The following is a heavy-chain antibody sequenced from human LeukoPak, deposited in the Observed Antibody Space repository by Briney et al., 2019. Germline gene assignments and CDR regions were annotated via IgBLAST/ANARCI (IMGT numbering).Heavy chain of an antibody. D-gene: IGHD5-24*01. Sequence: GASVKVSCKASGYTFTSHAMNWVRQAPGQGLEWMGWINTNTGNPTYAQGFTGRFVFSLDTSVSTAYLQISSLKAEDTAVYYCARDLGWLQQWGHDAFDIWGQGTMVTVSS. CDR3: ARDLGWLQQWGHDAFDI. J-gene: IGHJ3*02. CDR1: GYTFTSHA. CDR2: INTNTGNP. V-gene: IGHV7-4-1*02.